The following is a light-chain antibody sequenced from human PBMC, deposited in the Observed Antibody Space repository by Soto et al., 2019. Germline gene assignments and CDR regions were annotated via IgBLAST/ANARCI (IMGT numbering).Light chain of an antibody. J-gene: IGKJ2*01. CDR1: QSVTVY. V-gene: IGKV3-11*01. CDR3: QQRGTWPPT. CDR2: DTS. Sequence: EIVLTQSPATLSLSPGQRATLSCRASQSVTVYLAWYQQKPGQAPRLLIYDTSNRATGIPARFSGSGSGTEFTLTISSLEPGDFAVYYCQQRGTWPPTFGQGTKLEIK.